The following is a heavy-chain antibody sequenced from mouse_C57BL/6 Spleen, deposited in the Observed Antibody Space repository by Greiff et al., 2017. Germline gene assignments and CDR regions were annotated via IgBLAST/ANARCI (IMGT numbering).Heavy chain of an antibody. CDR2: IRSSGSYT. V-gene: IGHV5-6*01. Sequence: EVKLVESGGDLVKPGGSLKLSCAASGFTFSSYGMSWVRQTPDKRLEWVATIRSSGSYTYYPDSVKGRITISRYKAKNTLYLQMSRLKTEDTAMYYCARPDYYGSSYLWYFDVWGTGTTVTVSS. CDR3: ARPDYYGSSYLWYFDV. J-gene: IGHJ1*03. CDR1: GFTFSSYG. D-gene: IGHD1-1*01.